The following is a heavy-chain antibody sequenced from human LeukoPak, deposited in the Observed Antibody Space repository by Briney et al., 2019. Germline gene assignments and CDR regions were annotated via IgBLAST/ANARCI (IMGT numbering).Heavy chain of an antibody. J-gene: IGHJ4*02. CDR3: ARLKLAEGHFDY. Sequence: PSETLSLTCTVSGGSITSSTYYWGWIRQPPGKGLEWIVSIYYSGSTYYNPSLKSRLTISVDTTKNQFSLKLTSVTAADRALYYCARLKLAEGHFDYWGQGTLVTVSS. CDR2: IYYSGST. D-gene: IGHD1-1*01. V-gene: IGHV4-39*01. CDR1: GGSITSSTYY.